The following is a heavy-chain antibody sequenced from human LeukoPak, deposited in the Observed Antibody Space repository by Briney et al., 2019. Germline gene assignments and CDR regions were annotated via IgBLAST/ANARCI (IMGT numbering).Heavy chain of an antibody. CDR3: AKALVTTCRGAYCYPFDY. CDR1: GYIFTGYY. V-gene: IGHV3-23*01. J-gene: IGHJ4*02. D-gene: IGHD2-21*01. CDR2: ISDSGNT. Sequence: ASVKVSCKASGYIFTGYYMHWVRQAPGKGLEWVSAISDSGNTYHADSVKGRFTISRDSSKNTLFLQMNRLRPEDAAVYYCAKALVTTCRGAYCYPFDYWGQGTLVTVSS.